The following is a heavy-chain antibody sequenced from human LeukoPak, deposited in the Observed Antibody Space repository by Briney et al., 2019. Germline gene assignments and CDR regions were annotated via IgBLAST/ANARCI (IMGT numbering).Heavy chain of an antibody. CDR3: ARSRGNWGSLFDY. CDR1: GFTFDDYT. D-gene: IGHD7-27*01. J-gene: IGHJ4*02. CDR2: ISWNGGST. Sequence: GGSLRLSCAASGFTFDDYTMHWLRQAPGKGLEWVSLISWNGGSTQYVDSVKGRFTISRDNSDNSLYLHMSSLRTEDSALYYCARSRGNWGSLFDYWGQGTLVTVSS. V-gene: IGHV3-43*01.